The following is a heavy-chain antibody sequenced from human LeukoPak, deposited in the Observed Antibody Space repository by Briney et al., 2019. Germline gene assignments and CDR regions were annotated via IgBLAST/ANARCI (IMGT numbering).Heavy chain of an antibody. J-gene: IGHJ4*02. CDR2: IDWNGGRT. D-gene: IGHD3-22*01. V-gene: IGHV3-20*04. CDR3: TYYDSSGYYFGLFFGFDY. Sequence: GGSLRLSCAASGFTFDDYGMSWVRQGPGKGLEWVSGIDWNGGRTGYADSVKGRFTISRDNSKNTLYLQMNSLRAEDTAVYYCTYYDSSGYYFGLFFGFDYWGQGTLVTVSS. CDR1: GFTFDDYG.